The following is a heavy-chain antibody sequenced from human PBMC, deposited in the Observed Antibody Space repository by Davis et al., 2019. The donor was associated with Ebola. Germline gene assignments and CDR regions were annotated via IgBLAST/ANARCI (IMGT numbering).Heavy chain of an antibody. CDR2: IYYSGST. Sequence: SETLSLTFTVPGGSISSYYWSWIRQPPGKGLEWIGYIYYSGSTNYNPSLKSRVTVSVDTSKNQFSLKLSSVTAADTAVYYCARADIVVVVAAFDYWGQGTLVTVSS. D-gene: IGHD2-15*01. CDR3: ARADIVVVVAAFDY. J-gene: IGHJ4*02. V-gene: IGHV4-59*12. CDR1: GGSISSYY.